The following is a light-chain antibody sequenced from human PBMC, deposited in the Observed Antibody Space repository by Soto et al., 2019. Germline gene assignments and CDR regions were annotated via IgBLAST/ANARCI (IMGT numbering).Light chain of an antibody. J-gene: IGKJ2*01. CDR1: QSVRSSY. Sequence: EIGLTQTPGTLSLSPGESATLSCRASQSVRSSYLAWSQQKPGQAPTLLIYDASRRVRGIPDRFSGSGSGTLFTLTISRVEPEDFAVYYCQQDGGSCMYTFGQGTQLDVK. CDR2: DAS. CDR3: QQDGGSCMYT. V-gene: IGKV3-20*01.